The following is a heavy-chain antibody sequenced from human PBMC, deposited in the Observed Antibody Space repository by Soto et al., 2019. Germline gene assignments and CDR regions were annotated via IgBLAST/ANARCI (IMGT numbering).Heavy chain of an antibody. CDR3: ARVARSRAQHAWGSDP. D-gene: IGHD1-26*01. CDR1: GGSISSGAYY. J-gene: IGHJ5*02. CDR2: IYYSGST. V-gene: IGHV4-31*03. Sequence: QLQESGPGLVKPSQTLSLTCTVSGGSISSGAYYWSWIRQHPGKGLEWIGYIYYSGSTYYNPSRKGRVAVSVDPSKHLFSPKLSSVTAADTAVYYCARVARSRAQHAWGSDPWGQGTLVTVSS.